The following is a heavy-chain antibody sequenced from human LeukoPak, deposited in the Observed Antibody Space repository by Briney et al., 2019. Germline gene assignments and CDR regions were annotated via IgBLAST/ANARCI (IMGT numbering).Heavy chain of an antibody. V-gene: IGHV3-23*01. D-gene: IGHD3-22*01. J-gene: IGHJ5*02. CDR2: ISGNGANT. CDR3: VKGGVVNWFDP. CDR1: GFTFSSYF. Sequence: GVSLRLSCATASGFTFSSYFMSWVRQAPGEGLEWVSTISGNGANTYYGASVKGRFTISRDNAKNTLYLQIKSLRVDATAVYYCVKGGVVNWFDPWGQGTLVTVSS.